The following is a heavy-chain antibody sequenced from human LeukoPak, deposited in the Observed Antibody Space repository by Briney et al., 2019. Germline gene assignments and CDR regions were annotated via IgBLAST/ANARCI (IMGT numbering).Heavy chain of an antibody. CDR2: ISWNSGNI. D-gene: IGHD6-19*01. Sequence: PGGSLRLSCAASGFTFSSYSMNWVRQAPGKGLEWVSGISWNSGNIGYADSVKGRFTISRDNAKNSLYLQMNSLRAEDTALYYCASLSAGKDFDYWGQGTLVTVSS. J-gene: IGHJ4*02. V-gene: IGHV3-9*01. CDR3: ASLSAGKDFDY. CDR1: GFTFSSYS.